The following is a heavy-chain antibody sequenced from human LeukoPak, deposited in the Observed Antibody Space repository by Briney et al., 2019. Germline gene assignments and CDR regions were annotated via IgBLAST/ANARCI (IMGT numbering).Heavy chain of an antibody. CDR1: GFTFSSYG. D-gene: IGHD3-22*01. Sequence: PGRSLRLSCAASGFTFSSYGMHWVRQAPGKGLEGVAVISYDGSNKYYADSAKGRFTISRDNSKNTLYLQMNSLRAEDTAVYYCAKTTYYYDSSGYSNWFDPWGQGTLVTVSS. V-gene: IGHV3-30*18. CDR2: ISYDGSNK. J-gene: IGHJ5*02. CDR3: AKTTYYYDSSGYSNWFDP.